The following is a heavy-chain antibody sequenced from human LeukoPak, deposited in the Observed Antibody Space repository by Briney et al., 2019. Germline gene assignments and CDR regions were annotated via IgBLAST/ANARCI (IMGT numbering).Heavy chain of an antibody. CDR1: GYTFTSYY. V-gene: IGHV1-46*01. CDR2: INPRGGST. D-gene: IGHD6-19*01. CDR3: ARDRAVAGTWFFDN. J-gene: IGHJ4*02. Sequence: ASVKVSCKASGYTFTSYYIHWVRQAPRQGLEWMGIINPRGGSTRYAQKFQGRVIMTRDTSTSTVYMDLSNLRSDDTAVYYCARDRAVAGTWFFDNWGQGTLVTVSS.